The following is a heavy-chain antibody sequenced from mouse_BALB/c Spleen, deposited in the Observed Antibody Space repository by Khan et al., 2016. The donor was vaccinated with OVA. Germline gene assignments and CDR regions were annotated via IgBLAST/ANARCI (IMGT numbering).Heavy chain of an antibody. CDR1: GYSITSDFA. J-gene: IGHJ4*01. D-gene: IGHD2-13*01. CDR3: ARSLYSSDSYAMDY. Sequence: EVQLQESGPGLVKPSQSLSLTCTVTGYSITSDFAWNWIRQFPGNKLEWMGYTSSTGSTSYSPSLKSRISINRDTSKNQFFLHLSSVTTEDTATYYCARSLYSSDSYAMDYWGQGTSVTVSS. V-gene: IGHV3-2*02. CDR2: TSSTGST.